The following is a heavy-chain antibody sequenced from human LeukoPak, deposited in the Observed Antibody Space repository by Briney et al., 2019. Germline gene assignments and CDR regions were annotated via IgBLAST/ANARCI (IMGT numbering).Heavy chain of an antibody. V-gene: IGHV1-2*02. J-gene: IGHJ4*02. D-gene: IGHD2-15*01. CDR1: GYTFTGYY. CDR3: ARVGVTVALFDY. CDR2: VNPNSGDT. Sequence: ASVKVSCKASGYTFTGYYIHWVRQAPGQGLEWLGWVNPNSGDTNYAQKLQGRVTMTTDTSTSTAYMELRSLRSDDTAVYYCARVGVTVALFDYWGQGTLVTVSS.